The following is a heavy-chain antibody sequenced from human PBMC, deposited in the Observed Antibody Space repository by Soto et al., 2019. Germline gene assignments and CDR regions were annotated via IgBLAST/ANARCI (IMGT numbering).Heavy chain of an antibody. CDR1: GGSFSGHF. CDR3: ARGIAVQDDAPDNHYFDS. V-gene: IGHV4-34*01. J-gene: IGHJ4*02. CDR2: VNDGGRA. D-gene: IGHD1-1*01. Sequence: PSETLSLTCAVYGGSFSGHFWSWIRQPPGKGLEWIGEVNDGGRANQNPSLKSRVTTSVDTSKNQFSLKLKSLTAADTGIYYCARGIAVQDDAPDNHYFDSWGQGTLVTVSS.